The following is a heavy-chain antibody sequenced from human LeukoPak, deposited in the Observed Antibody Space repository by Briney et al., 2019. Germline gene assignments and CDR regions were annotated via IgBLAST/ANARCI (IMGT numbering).Heavy chain of an antibody. Sequence: GGSLRLSCAASGFTFSSYSMNWVRQAPGKGLEWVSSISSSSSYIYYADSVKGRFTISRDNAKNSLYLQMNSLRVEDTAVYSCARDRQTDYYNDSGYSDYWGQGTRVTVSS. CDR3: ARDRQTDYYNDSGYSDY. CDR2: ISSSSSYI. V-gene: IGHV3-21*01. CDR1: GFTFSSYS. J-gene: IGHJ4*02. D-gene: IGHD3-22*01.